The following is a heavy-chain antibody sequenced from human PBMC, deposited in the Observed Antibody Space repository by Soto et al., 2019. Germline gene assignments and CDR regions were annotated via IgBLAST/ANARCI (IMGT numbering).Heavy chain of an antibody. Sequence: QVQLVQSGAEVKKPGSSVKVSCKASGGTFSSYAISWVRQAPGQGLEWMGGIIPIFGTANYAQKFQGRVTITADESTSTAYMELSSLRSEDTAVYYCARGNGVPAAIIAAAGYYYYGMDVWGQGTTVTVSS. CDR3: ARGNGVPAAIIAAAGYYYYGMDV. CDR2: IIPIFGTA. CDR1: GGTFSSYA. V-gene: IGHV1-69*01. J-gene: IGHJ6*02. D-gene: IGHD2-2*01.